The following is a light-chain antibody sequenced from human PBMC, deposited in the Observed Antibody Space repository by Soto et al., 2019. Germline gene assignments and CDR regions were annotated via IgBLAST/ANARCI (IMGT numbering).Light chain of an antibody. CDR1: QSVSRY. CDR2: GAS. V-gene: IGKV3-15*01. CDR3: QQYNNWPGT. Sequence: EIVLTQSPATLSLSPGERATLSCRASQSVSRYLAWYQQKPGQAPRLLMYGASTRATGIPARFSGSGSGTEFTLTITSPQSGDFAVYYCQQYNNWPGTFGQGTKVDIK. J-gene: IGKJ1*01.